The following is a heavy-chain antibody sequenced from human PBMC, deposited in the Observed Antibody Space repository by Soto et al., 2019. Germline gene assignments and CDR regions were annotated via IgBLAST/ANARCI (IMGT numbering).Heavy chain of an antibody. CDR1: GGSVSNKTYY. CDR2: IYYSGST. D-gene: IGHD4-17*01. CDR3: ATGRTGRAYGDYYDY. Sequence: SETLSLTCSVSGGSVSNKTYYWSWIRQPPGKGLEWIGYIYYSGSTNYNPSLKSRVTISVDTSKNQFSLKLSSVTAADTAVYYCATGRTGRAYGDYYDYWGQGTLVTVSS. V-gene: IGHV4-61*01. J-gene: IGHJ4*02.